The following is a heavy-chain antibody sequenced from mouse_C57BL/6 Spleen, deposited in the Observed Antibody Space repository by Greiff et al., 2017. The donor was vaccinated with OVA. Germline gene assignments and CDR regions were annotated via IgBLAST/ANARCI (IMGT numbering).Heavy chain of an antibody. CDR1: GYTFTDYN. V-gene: IGHV1-18*01. D-gene: IGHD1-1*01. CDR3: ARSRSSYDWYFDV. J-gene: IGHJ1*03. CDR2: INPNNGGT. Sequence: VHVKQSGPELVKPGASVKIPCKASGYTFTDYNMDWVKQSHGKSLEWIGDINPNNGGTIYNQKFKGKATLTVDKSSSTAYMELRSLTSEDTAVYYCARSRSSYDWYFDVWGTGTTVTVSS.